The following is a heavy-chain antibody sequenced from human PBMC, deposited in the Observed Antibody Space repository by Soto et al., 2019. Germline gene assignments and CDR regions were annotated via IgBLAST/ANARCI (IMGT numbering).Heavy chain of an antibody. CDR1: GGSISSYY. CDR3: AREGLDWSVEGMDV. V-gene: IGHV4-4*07. Sequence: QVHLQESGPGLVKPSETLSLTCTVSGGSISSYYWSWIRQPVGRGLEWIGHIYTSGSTTYNPSLKKRVTMVVDTSKHQFSLRLSSVTAADTAVYYCAREGLDWSVEGMDVWGRGTTVTVSS. J-gene: IGHJ6*02. CDR2: IYTSGST. D-gene: IGHD3-9*01.